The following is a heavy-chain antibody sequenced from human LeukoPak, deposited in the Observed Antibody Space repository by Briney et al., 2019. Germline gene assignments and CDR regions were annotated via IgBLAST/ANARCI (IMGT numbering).Heavy chain of an antibody. CDR3: ALGELYYYYMDV. V-gene: IGHV1-2*02. CDR2: INPNSGGT. CDR1: GYTFTGYY. Sequence: ASVKVSCKASGYTFTGYYMHWVRHAPGQGLEWMGWINPNSGGTNYARKFQGRVTMTRDTSISTAYMDLSRLRSDDTAVYYCALGELYYYYMDVWGKGTTVTISS. D-gene: IGHD3-10*01. J-gene: IGHJ6*03.